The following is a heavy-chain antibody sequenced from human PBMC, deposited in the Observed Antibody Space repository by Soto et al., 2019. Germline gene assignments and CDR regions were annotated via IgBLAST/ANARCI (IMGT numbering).Heavy chain of an antibody. D-gene: IGHD2-21*02. CDR1: GYTFTSYG. J-gene: IGHJ5*02. Sequence: QVQLVQSGAEVKKPGASVKVSCKASGYTFTSYGISWVRQAPGQGLEWMGWISAYNANTNYAQQLQGRVTMTTDTSTSTAYVELRSLRSDDTAVYYCARNGVVVTPTRLGWFDPWGQGTLVTVSS. CDR2: ISAYNANT. CDR3: ARNGVVVTPTRLGWFDP. V-gene: IGHV1-18*01.